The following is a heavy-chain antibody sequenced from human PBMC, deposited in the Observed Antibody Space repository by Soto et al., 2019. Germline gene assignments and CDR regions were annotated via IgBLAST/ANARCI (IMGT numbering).Heavy chain of an antibody. D-gene: IGHD3-22*01. V-gene: IGHV1-69*01. CDR1: GGTCSSYA. CDR2: IIPIFGTA. CDR3: ATGMEPYYYDSSGYFDY. Sequence: QVQLVQSGAEVKKPGSSVKVSCKASGGTCSSYAISWVRQAPGQGLEWMGGIIPIFGTANYAQKFQGRVTITADESTSTAYMELSSLRSEDTAVYYCATGMEPYYYDSSGYFDYWGQGTLVTVSS. J-gene: IGHJ4*02.